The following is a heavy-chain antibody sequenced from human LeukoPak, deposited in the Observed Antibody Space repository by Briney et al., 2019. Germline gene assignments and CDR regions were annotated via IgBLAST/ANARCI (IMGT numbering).Heavy chain of an antibody. CDR1: GYSFSSYW. D-gene: IGHD3-16*01. V-gene: IGHV3-74*01. CDR2: INSDGGST. CDR3: AGGVNMDV. Sequence: PGGSLRLSCVDSGYSFSSYWMHGVRQPPRRRLLWVSGINSDGGSTTYADSVKGRVTISRDTAKNTLYLQMNSLTAEDPAVYYWAGGVNMDVRGKGTTVTVSS. J-gene: IGHJ6*03.